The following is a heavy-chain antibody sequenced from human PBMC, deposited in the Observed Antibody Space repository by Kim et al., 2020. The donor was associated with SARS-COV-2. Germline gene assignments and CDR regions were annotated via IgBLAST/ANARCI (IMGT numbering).Heavy chain of an antibody. J-gene: IGHJ4*02. CDR2: IYYSGST. V-gene: IGHV4-31*03. D-gene: IGHD3-10*01. CDR3: ARDGEDGGIDY. CDR1: GGSISSGGYY. Sequence: SETLSLTCTVSGGSISSGGYYWSWIRQHPGKGLEWIGYIYYSGSTYYNPSLKSRVTISVDTSKNQFSLKLSSVTAADTAVYYCARDGEDGGIDYWGQGTLVTVSS.